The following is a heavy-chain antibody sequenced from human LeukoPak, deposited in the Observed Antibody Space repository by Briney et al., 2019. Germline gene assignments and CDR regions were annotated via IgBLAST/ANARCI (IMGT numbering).Heavy chain of an antibody. CDR2: ISGSGGST. J-gene: IGHJ3*01. D-gene: IGHD4-17*01. Sequence: SGGSLRLSCTASGFNFSGYAMSWVRQAPGKGLEWVSAISGSGGSTSYAGSVKGRFTISRDNSKDTLYMQLNSPRAEDTAVYFCAKGQTTVIAFDVWGQGAMVSVSS. V-gene: IGHV3-23*01. CDR1: GFNFSGYA. CDR3: AKGQTTVIAFDV.